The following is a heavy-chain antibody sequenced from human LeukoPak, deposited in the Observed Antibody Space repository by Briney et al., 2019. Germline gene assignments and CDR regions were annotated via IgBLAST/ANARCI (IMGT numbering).Heavy chain of an antibody. Sequence: PSETLSLTCTVSGGSISSGSYYWSWIRQPAGKGLEWIGRIYTSGSTNYNPSLKSRVTISVDTSKNQFSLKLSSVTAADTARYYRAGGGVIAARRHYIYYYYMDVWGKGTTVTVSS. J-gene: IGHJ6*03. V-gene: IGHV4-61*02. D-gene: IGHD6-6*01. CDR3: AGGGVIAARRHYIYYYYMDV. CDR1: GGSISSGSYY. CDR2: IYTSGST.